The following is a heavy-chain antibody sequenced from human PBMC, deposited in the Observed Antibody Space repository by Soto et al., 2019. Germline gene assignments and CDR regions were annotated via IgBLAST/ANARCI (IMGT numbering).Heavy chain of an antibody. Sequence: EVQLVESGGGLIQPGGSLRLSCAASGFTVSSNYMSWVRQAPGKGLEWVSVIYSGGSTYYADSVKGRFTISRDNSKNTLYLQMISLRAEDTAVYYCARDAFDGYYYYGMDVWGQGTTVTVSS. J-gene: IGHJ6*02. V-gene: IGHV3-53*01. CDR3: ARDAFDGYYYYGMDV. D-gene: IGHD2-8*01. CDR1: GFTVSSNY. CDR2: IYSGGST.